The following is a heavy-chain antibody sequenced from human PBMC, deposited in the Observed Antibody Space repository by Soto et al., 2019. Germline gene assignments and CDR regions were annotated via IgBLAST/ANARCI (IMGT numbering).Heavy chain of an antibody. CDR2: VYWDDDK. Sequence: SGATLVNPTQTLTLTCTFSGVSLSTSGMGVGWIGQPPGKALEWLALVYWDDDKRYSPSLKSRLTITKDASKNQVVLTMTYMDPVDTATYYCAHMLEGAFFDHWGQGTLVTVSS. CDR1: GVSLSTSGMG. J-gene: IGHJ4*02. D-gene: IGHD3-16*01. CDR3: AHMLEGAFFDH. V-gene: IGHV2-5*02.